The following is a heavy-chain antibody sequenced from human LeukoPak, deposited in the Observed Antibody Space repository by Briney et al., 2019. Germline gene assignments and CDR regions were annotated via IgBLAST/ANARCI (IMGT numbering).Heavy chain of an antibody. D-gene: IGHD3-10*01. Sequence: SETLSLTCTVSGGSISSGSYYWSWIRQPAGKGLEWIGRIYTSGSTNYNPSLKSRVTISVDTSKNPFSLQLTSVTAADTAVYYCARGDYGSGTYLWGSWGQGILVTVSP. J-gene: IGHJ5*02. CDR1: GGSISSGSYY. CDR3: ARGDYGSGTYLWGS. CDR2: IYTSGST. V-gene: IGHV4-61*02.